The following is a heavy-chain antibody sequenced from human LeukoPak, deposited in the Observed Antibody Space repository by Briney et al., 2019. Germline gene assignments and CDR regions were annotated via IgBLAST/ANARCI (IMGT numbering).Heavy chain of an antibody. CDR3: AKRGGLPPLDYYYYYMDV. CDR2: VRFDGENL. Sequence: QPGGSLRLSCLASGFTFSNYGILWLRQAPGRGPEWLAFVRFDGENLDYAASVKGRFTLSRHNSKNTLYLQMNSLRAEDTAVYYCAKRGGLPPLDYYYYYMDVWGKGTTVTVSS. CDR1: GFTFSNYG. V-gene: IGHV3-30*02. D-gene: IGHD2-21*02. J-gene: IGHJ6*03.